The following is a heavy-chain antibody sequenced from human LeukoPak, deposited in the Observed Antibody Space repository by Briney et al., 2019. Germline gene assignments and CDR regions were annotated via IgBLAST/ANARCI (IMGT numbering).Heavy chain of an antibody. CDR2: IFFSGST. J-gene: IGHJ3*01. CDR1: GVSISSGGYY. CDR3: ARVVAGLAALDV. V-gene: IGHV4-31*03. Sequence: PSQTLSLTCTVSGVSISSGGYYWSWIRQHPGKGLEWIGYIFFSGSTYYNPSLESRVNIPVDTSENQFSLKVTSVTAADTAVYYCARVVAGLAALDVWGQGIVVTVSS. D-gene: IGHD2-15*01.